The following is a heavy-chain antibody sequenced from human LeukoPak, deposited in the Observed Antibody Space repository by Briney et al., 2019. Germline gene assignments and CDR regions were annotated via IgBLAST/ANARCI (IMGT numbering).Heavy chain of an antibody. CDR2: IIPIFGTA. CDR1: GGTFSSYA. V-gene: IGHV1-69*05. Sequence: SVKVSCKASGGTFSSYATSWVRQAPGQGLEWMGGIIPIFGTANYAQKFQGRVTITTDESTSTAYMELSSLRSEDTAVYYCARSLVEYSSSSGSYYFDYWGQGTLVTVSS. J-gene: IGHJ4*02. CDR3: ARSLVEYSSSSGSYYFDY. D-gene: IGHD6-6*01.